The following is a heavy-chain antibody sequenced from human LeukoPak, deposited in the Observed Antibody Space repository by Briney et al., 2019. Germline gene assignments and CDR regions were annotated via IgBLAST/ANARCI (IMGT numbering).Heavy chain of an antibody. CDR2: ITDGGGDT. J-gene: IGHJ4*02. CDR1: GFTFGRYA. D-gene: IGHD6-6*01. Sequence: GGSLRLSCAASGFTFGRYAMGWVRQTPGKGLEWVSAITDGGGDTYHADSVKGRFTISRDNSKNTLYLQMNSLRVEDTAMYYCAKGSSSSRPYYFHYWGQGALVAVSS. V-gene: IGHV3-23*01. CDR3: AKGSSSSRPYYFHY.